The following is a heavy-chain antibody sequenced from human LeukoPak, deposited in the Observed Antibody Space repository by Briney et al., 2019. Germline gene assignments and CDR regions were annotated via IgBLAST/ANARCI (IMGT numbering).Heavy chain of an antibody. J-gene: IGHJ4*02. CDR3: ARFMEYSSGWYPMGGY. CDR1: GGSISSGSYY. D-gene: IGHD6-19*01. CDR2: IYTSGST. Sequence: SETLSLTCTVSGGSISSGSYYCSWIRQPAGKGLEWIGRIYTSGSTNYSPSLKSRVTISVDTSKNQFSLKLSSVTAADTAVYYCARFMEYSSGWYPMGGYWGQGTLVTVSS. V-gene: IGHV4-61*02.